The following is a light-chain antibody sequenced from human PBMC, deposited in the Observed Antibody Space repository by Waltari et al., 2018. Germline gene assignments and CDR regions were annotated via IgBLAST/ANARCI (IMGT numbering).Light chain of an antibody. V-gene: IGKV3-20*01. CDR2: SIY. J-gene: IGKJ4*01. Sequence: EIVLTQSPGTLSLSPGDRATLSCRASQTVSTIALSWYQQKPGQAPRVLIYSIYNRATGIPDRFSGSGSGTDFTLTINRLAPEDFAMYYCQQYDGIVVTFGGGTKVEI. CDR3: QQYDGIVVT. CDR1: QTVSTIA.